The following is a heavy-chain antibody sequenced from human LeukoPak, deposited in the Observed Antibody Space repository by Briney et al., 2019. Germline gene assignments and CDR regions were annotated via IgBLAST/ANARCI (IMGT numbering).Heavy chain of an antibody. J-gene: IGHJ4*02. D-gene: IGHD5-18*01. V-gene: IGHV3-30*18. CDR3: AKAGNSYGSIDY. CDR2: ISYDGSNK. Sequence: TGGSLRLSCAASGFTFSSYGMHWVRQAPGKGLEWVAVISYDGSNKYYADSVKGRFTISRDNSKNTLYLQMNSLRAEDTAVYYCAKAGNSYGSIDYWGQGTLVTVSS. CDR1: GFTFSSYG.